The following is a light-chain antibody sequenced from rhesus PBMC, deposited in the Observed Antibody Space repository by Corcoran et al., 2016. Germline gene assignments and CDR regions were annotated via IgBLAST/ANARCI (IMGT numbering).Light chain of an antibody. CDR1: QSLSNF. J-gene: IGKJ4*01. Sequence: DIQMTQSPSSLSASVGDRVTITCQASQSLSNFLNWYQQKPGKIPKLLIYRASSLQSGIPSRFSGSGSGTEFTLTISSLQPEDFATYYCQQGYNYPLTFGGGTKVELK. CDR2: RAS. V-gene: IGKV1-43*03. CDR3: QQGYNYPLT.